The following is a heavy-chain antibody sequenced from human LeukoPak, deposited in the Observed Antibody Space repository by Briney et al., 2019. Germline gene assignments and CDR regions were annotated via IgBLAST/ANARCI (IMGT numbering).Heavy chain of an antibody. CDR1: GFTVSSNY. D-gene: IGHD4-17*01. V-gene: IGHV3-66*01. CDR2: IYSGGST. J-gene: IGHJ4*02. Sequence: QPGGSLRLSCAASGFTVSSNYMSWVRQAPGKGLGWVSVIYSGGSTYYADSVKGRFTISRDNSKNTLYLQMNSLRAEDTAVYYCARVDYGDYGFDYWGQGTLVTVSS. CDR3: ARVDYGDYGFDY.